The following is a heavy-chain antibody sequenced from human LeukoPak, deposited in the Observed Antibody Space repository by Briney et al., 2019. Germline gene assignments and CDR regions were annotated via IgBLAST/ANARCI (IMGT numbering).Heavy chain of an antibody. D-gene: IGHD6-6*01. V-gene: IGHV4-39*01. CDR2: IYYSGST. J-gene: IGHJ4*02. Sequence: PSETLSLTCTVSGGSISSGDYYWGWIRQPPGKGLEWIGSIYYSGSTYYSPSLKSRVTISVDTSKNQFSLKLSSVTAADTAVYYCARREYSSSALDYWGQGTLVTVSS. CDR3: ARREYSSSALDY. CDR1: GGSISSGDYY.